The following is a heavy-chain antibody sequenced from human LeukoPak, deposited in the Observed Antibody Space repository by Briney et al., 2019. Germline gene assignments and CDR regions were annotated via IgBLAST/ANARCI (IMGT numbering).Heavy chain of an antibody. D-gene: IGHD3-3*01. CDR1: GGSISSYY. J-gene: IGHJ4*02. V-gene: IGHV4-4*07. CDR3: ARGSKYYDFWSGYYLDYFDY. Sequence: PSETLSLTCTVSGGSISSYYWSWMRQPAGKGLEWIGRIYTSGSTNYNPSLKSRVTMSVDTSKNQFSLKLSSVTAADTAVYYCARGSKYYDFWSGYYLDYFDYWGQGNLVTVSS. CDR2: IYTSGST.